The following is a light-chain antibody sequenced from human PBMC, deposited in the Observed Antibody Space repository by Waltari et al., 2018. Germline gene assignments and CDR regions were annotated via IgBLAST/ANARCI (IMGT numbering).Light chain of an antibody. CDR2: GAS. Sequence: EIVMTQSPATLSVSPGERATLSCRASPSVSSNLAWYQQKPGQAPRLLIYGASTRATGIPARFSGSGSGTEFTLTISSMQSEDFAVYYCQQYNNWLRVYTFGQGTKLEIK. V-gene: IGKV3-15*01. CDR3: QQYNNWLRVYT. J-gene: IGKJ2*01. CDR1: PSVSSN.